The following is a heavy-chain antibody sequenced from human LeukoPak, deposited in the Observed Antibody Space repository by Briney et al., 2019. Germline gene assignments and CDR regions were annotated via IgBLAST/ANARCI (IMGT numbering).Heavy chain of an antibody. D-gene: IGHD6-19*01. Sequence: PSETLSLTCTVSGGSLSSGSYYWGWIRQPPGKGLEWIGSIYYNGDTYYSPSLKSRVTMSVDTSKNQFSLKLSSVTAADTAVYYCARRTSVWRLVDYWGQGTLVTVSS. CDR1: GGSLSSGSYY. V-gene: IGHV4-39*01. J-gene: IGHJ4*02. CDR2: IYYNGDT. CDR3: ARRTSVWRLVDY.